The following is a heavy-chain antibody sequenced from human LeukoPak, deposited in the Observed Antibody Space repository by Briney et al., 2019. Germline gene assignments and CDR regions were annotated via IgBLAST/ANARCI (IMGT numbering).Heavy chain of an antibody. J-gene: IGHJ3*02. V-gene: IGHV1-69*04. CDR3: ARASIDCSSTSCYVTSGAFGI. D-gene: IGHD2-2*01. CDR2: IIPILGIA. Sequence: ASVKVSCKASGGTFSSYAISWVRQAPGQGLEWMGRIIPILGIANYAQKFQGRVTITADKSTSTAYMELSSLRSEDTAVYYCARASIDCSSTSCYVTSGAFGIWGQGTMVTVSS. CDR1: GGTFSSYA.